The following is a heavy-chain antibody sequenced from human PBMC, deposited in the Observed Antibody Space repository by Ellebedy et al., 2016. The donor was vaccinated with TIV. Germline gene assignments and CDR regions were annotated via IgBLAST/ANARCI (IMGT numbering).Heavy chain of an antibody. V-gene: IGHV4-39*01. D-gene: IGHD2-21*02. CDR1: GGSVSSTRYY. CDR3: ARTDPWQPIDD. CDR2: VYYSGSP. Sequence: MPSETLSLTCSVSGGSVSSTRYYWAWSRQPPGKGLAYIGSVYYSGSPYYNPSFKSRVTLSADTSKNQFSLNLRTVTAADTAVYYCARTDPWQPIDDWGQGILVSVSS. J-gene: IGHJ4*02.